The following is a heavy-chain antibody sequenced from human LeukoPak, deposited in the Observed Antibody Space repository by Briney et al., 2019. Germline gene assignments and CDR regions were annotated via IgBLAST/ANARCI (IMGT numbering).Heavy chain of an antibody. CDR1: GASITSSGYY. Sequence: SETLSLTCTVSGASITSSGYYWGWIRQPPGKGLEWIGTIYHSGSTYYNPSLKSRVTISVDTSKNQFSLRLSSVTAADTAVYYCARAYLPTHNGNYYGSGSYQLFYYYYYMDVWGKGTTVTISS. J-gene: IGHJ6*03. CDR3: ARAYLPTHNGNYYGSGSYQLFYYYYYMDV. CDR2: IYHSGST. D-gene: IGHD3-10*01. V-gene: IGHV4-39*07.